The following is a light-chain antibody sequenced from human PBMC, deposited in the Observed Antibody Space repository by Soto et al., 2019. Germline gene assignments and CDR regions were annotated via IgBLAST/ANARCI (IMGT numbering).Light chain of an antibody. V-gene: IGLV1-40*01. CDR1: RSNIGAGYD. J-gene: IGLJ2*01. Sequence: QSVLTQPPSVSGTPGQRVSISCTGSRSNIGAGYDVHWYFQLPGTAPKLLINGTDNRPSGVPDRYSVSRSGTSASLAITGLQAEDEAVYYCQCYDNSFGANVLFGGGTKVTVL. CDR3: QCYDNSFGANVL. CDR2: GTD.